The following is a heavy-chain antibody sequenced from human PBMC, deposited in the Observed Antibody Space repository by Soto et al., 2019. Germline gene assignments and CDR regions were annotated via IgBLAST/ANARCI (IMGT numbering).Heavy chain of an antibody. J-gene: IGHJ4*02. CDR1: GGSISSSXX. CDR2: IYHSGST. Sequence: QVQLQESGPGLVKPSGTLSLTCAVSGGSISSSXXXSXXRXPPGKGLEWIGEIYHSGSTNYNPSLKSRVTISVXKSKNQCSRKXXXVTAXXTAVYDCARVAVAGTRVDYWGQGTLVTVSS. D-gene: IGHD6-19*01. V-gene: IGHV4-4*02. CDR3: ARVAVAGTRVDY.